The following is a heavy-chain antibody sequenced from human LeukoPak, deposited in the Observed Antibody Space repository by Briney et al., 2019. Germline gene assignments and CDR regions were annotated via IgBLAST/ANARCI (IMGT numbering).Heavy chain of an antibody. Sequence: GGSLRLSCAASGSTFSSYAMHWVRQATGKGLEWVSAIGTAGDTYYPGSVKGRFTISRENAKNSLYLQMSSLRAGDTAVYYCARLRSAAFDIWGQGTMVTVSS. CDR1: GSTFSSYA. J-gene: IGHJ3*02. V-gene: IGHV3-13*01. CDR2: IGTAGDT. CDR3: ARLRSAAFDI. D-gene: IGHD4-17*01.